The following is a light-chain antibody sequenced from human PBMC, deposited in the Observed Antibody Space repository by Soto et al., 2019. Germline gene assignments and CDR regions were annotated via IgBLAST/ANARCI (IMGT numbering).Light chain of an antibody. J-gene: IGLJ2*01. Sequence: QSALTQPASVSGSPGQSIPISCTGTSSDVGGYNYVSWYQQHPGKAPKLMIYDVSNRPSGVSNRFSGSKSGNTASLTISGLQAEDEADYYCSSYTSSSTVVFGGGTKVTVL. CDR1: SSDVGGYNY. CDR2: DVS. V-gene: IGLV2-14*01. CDR3: SSYTSSSTVV.